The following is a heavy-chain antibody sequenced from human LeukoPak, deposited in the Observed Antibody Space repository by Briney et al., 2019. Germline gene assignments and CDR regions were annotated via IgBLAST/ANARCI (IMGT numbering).Heavy chain of an antibody. CDR1: GYMFTYYA. V-gene: IGHV1-46*01. CDR2: INPSGGST. J-gene: IGHJ4*02. Sequence: ASVNVSCKASGYMFTYYALNWVRQAPGQGLEWMGIINPSGGSTSYAQKFQGRVTMTRDTSTSTVYMELSSLRSEDTAVYYCARVIAAAGTGYDYWGQGTLVTVSS. CDR3: ARVIAAAGTGYDY. D-gene: IGHD6-13*01.